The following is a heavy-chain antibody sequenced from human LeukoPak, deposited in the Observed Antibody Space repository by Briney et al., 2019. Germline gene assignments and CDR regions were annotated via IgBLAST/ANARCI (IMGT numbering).Heavy chain of an antibody. Sequence: GGSLRLSCAASGFTFSSYAMSWVRQAPGKGLEWVSAISGSGGSTYHADSVKGRFTISRDNSKNTLYLQMNSLRAEDTAVYYCAKDRVGATHFDYWGQGTLVTVSS. CDR3: AKDRVGATHFDY. CDR2: ISGSGGST. J-gene: IGHJ4*02. CDR1: GFTFSSYA. V-gene: IGHV3-23*01. D-gene: IGHD1-26*01.